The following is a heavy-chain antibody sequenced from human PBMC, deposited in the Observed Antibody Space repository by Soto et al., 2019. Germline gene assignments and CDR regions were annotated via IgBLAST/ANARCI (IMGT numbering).Heavy chain of an antibody. D-gene: IGHD3-9*01. CDR2: ISAYNGNT. Sequence: GASVKVSCKAPRYSFTSYGISWVRQAPGQGLEWMGWISAYNGNTNFAQKFQGRVTMTTDTSTSTAYMELRSLRYDDTAMYYCARGPRTQNYDIMTGYYRYWGQGTLVTVSS. J-gene: IGHJ4*02. V-gene: IGHV1-18*04. CDR3: ARGPRTQNYDIMTGYYRY. CDR1: RYSFTSYG.